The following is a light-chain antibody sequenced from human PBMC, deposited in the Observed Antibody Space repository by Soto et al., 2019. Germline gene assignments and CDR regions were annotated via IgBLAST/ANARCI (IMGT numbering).Light chain of an antibody. CDR2: LAS. V-gene: IGKV4-1*01. J-gene: IGKJ4*01. CDR1: RSVLYSSNNKNY. Sequence: DIVMTQSPDSLVVSPGERATINCKSSRSVLYSSNNKNYLAWHQQKPGQPPKLLIYLASTRESGVPGRFSGSGSGTDFTLTISGLQAEDVAVYYCQQYYSTPLTFGGGTKVEI. CDR3: QQYYSTPLT.